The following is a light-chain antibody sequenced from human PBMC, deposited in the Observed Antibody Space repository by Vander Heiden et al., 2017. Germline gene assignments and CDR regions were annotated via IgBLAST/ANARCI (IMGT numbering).Light chain of an antibody. CDR2: WES. Sequence: DIVMTQSPDSLAVSLGETATINRKASQSVLYSCKNRSNLAGYQQKQGQTPKLLMYWESTREAGEPDRFSGSGSGTDFTLTISSLQAEDVAVYYCQQYYSIPYTFGQGTKLEIK. J-gene: IGKJ2*01. CDR3: QQYYSIPYT. V-gene: IGKV4-1*01. CDR1: QSVLYSCKNRSN.